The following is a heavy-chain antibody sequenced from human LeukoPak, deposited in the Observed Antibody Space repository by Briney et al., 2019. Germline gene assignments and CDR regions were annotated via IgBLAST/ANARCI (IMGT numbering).Heavy chain of an antibody. J-gene: IGHJ4*02. CDR3: ARGARWAYYFDY. V-gene: IGHV3-11*01. CDR1: GFTFSDYY. D-gene: IGHD4-23*01. CDR2: ISSSGSTI. Sequence: GGSLRLSCAASGFTFSDYYMSWIRQAPGKGLEWVSYISSSGSTIYYADSVKGRFTISRDNANNSVFLQMNNLRAEDSAIYYCARGARWAYYFDYWGQGSLVTVSS.